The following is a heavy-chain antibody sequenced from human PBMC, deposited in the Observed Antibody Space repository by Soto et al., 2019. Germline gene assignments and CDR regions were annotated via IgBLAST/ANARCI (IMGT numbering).Heavy chain of an antibody. D-gene: IGHD2-8*02. CDR3: ARDKITGLFDY. V-gene: IGHV4-34*01. CDR1: GGSFSGYY. Sequence: QVQLQQWGAGLLKPSETLSLTCAVYGGSFSGYYWTWIRQPPGTGLEWMGEINHSASTNYNPSHKSRVTISVDTSKNQFSLQLTSVTAADTAVYYCARDKITGLFDYWGQGTRVTVSS. J-gene: IGHJ4*02. CDR2: INHSAST.